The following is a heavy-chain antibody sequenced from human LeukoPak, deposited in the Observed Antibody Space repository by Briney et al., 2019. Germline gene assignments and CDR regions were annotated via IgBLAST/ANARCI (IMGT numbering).Heavy chain of an antibody. CDR3: ARDPTEILTGYYYFDY. Sequence: ASVKVSCKASGYTFISYAMHWVRQAPGQGLEWMGWINAGNGNTKYSQKFQGRVTITRDTSASTAYMELSSLRSEDTAVYCCARDPTEILTGYYYFDYWGQGTLVTVSP. CDR1: GYTFISYA. V-gene: IGHV1-3*01. CDR2: INAGNGNT. J-gene: IGHJ4*02. D-gene: IGHD3-9*01.